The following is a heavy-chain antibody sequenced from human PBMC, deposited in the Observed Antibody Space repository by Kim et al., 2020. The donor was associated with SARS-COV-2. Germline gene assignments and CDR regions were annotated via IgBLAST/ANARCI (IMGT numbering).Heavy chain of an antibody. CDR2: INACNGNT. J-gene: IGHJ4*02. V-gene: IGHV1-3*01. CDR1: GYTFTSYA. Sequence: ASVKVSCKASGYTFTSYAMHWVRQAPGQRLEWMGWINACNGNTKYSQKFQGRVTITRDTSASTAYMELSSLRSEDTAVYYCAAGVGEFLVDYWGQGTLVTVSS. D-gene: IGHD3-10*01. CDR3: AAGVGEFLVDY.